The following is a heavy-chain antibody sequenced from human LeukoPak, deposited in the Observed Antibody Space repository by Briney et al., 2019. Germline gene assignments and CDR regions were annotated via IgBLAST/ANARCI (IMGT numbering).Heavy chain of an antibody. D-gene: IGHD3-3*01. CDR2: IYYSGST. CDR1: GGSISSYY. CDR3: ARRGTYYDFWSGMGALGYFDY. J-gene: IGHJ4*02. Sequence: PSETLSLTCTVSGGSISSYYWSWIRQPPGKGLEWIGYIYYSGSTNYNPSLKSRVTISVDTSKNQFSLKLSSVTAADTAVYYCARRGTYYDFWSGMGALGYFDYWGQGTLVTVSS. V-gene: IGHV4-59*01.